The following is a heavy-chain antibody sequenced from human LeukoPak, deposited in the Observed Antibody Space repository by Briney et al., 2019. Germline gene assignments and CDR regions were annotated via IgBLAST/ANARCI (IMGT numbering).Heavy chain of an antibody. D-gene: IGHD3-10*01. CDR2: TYSRSKWNN. CDR1: GDSVSTNSAT. Sequence: SQTLSLTCAISGDSVSTNSATWNWIRQSPTRGLEWLGRTYSRSKWNNDYAESVKSRITINADTSRNQFSLQLDSVTPEDTAVYYCARDLRWGFDYFDYWGQGILVTVSS. J-gene: IGHJ4*02. CDR3: ARDLRWGFDYFDY. V-gene: IGHV6-1*01.